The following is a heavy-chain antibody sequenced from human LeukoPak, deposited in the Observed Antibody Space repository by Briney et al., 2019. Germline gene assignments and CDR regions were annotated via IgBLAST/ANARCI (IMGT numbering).Heavy chain of an antibody. Sequence: PGGSLRLSCAASGFTFSSYGMHWVRQDPGKGLEWVAVIWYDGSNKYYADSVKGRFTISRDNSKNTLYLQMNSLRAEDTAVYYCARDTGGNDQYFDYWGQGTLVTVSS. J-gene: IGHJ4*02. CDR3: ARDTGGNDQYFDY. CDR2: IWYDGSNK. CDR1: GFTFSSYG. D-gene: IGHD2-8*02. V-gene: IGHV3-33*01.